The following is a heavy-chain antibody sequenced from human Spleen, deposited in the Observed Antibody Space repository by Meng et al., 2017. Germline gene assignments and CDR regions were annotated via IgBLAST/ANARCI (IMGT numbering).Heavy chain of an antibody. CDR2: INPKTGGT. D-gene: IGHD4-17*01. Sequence: QAQLVQSGAEVKKPGASVKVSCKASGNSFSGYFIHWVRQAPGQGLEWMGQINPKTGGTEYAQKFLGRVTMTRDTSSNAAHMELSRLTSEDTAVYYCARGTLTTVTFDWFDPWGQGTLVTVSS. V-gene: IGHV1-2*06. J-gene: IGHJ5*02. CDR3: ARGTLTTVTFDWFDP. CDR1: GNSFSGYF.